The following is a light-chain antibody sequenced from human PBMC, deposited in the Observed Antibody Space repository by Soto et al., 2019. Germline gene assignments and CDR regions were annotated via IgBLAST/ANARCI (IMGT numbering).Light chain of an antibody. CDR3: QQDGSSPYT. CDR1: QSVAANY. CDR2: GAF. J-gene: IGKJ2*01. V-gene: IGKV3-20*01. Sequence: EIVLTQSPGTLSLSPGERATLSCRASQSVAANYLAWFQQRPGQAPRLLIYGAFSRATGIPDRFSGSGSGTDFTITISRLEPEDFAVYYFQQDGSSPYTVGQGTTLEI.